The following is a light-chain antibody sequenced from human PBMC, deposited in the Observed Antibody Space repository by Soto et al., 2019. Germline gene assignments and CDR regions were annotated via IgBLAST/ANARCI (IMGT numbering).Light chain of an antibody. Sequence: EIVLTQSPGTLSLSPGERATLSCRASQSVSSHLAWYQQRPGQAPRLLIYGASSRATGIPDRFSGSGSGTDFTITISRLEPDDFALYYCQQYGNSPPLTFGGGTKVEIK. CDR2: GAS. CDR3: QQYGNSPPLT. J-gene: IGKJ4*01. V-gene: IGKV3-20*01. CDR1: QSVSSH.